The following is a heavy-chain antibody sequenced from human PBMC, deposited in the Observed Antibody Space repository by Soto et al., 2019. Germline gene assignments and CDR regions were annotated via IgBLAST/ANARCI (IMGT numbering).Heavy chain of an antibody. CDR2: IKNKAHGYTT. D-gene: IGHD6-19*01. V-gene: IGHV3-72*01. J-gene: IGHJ4*02. CDR3: VVAVAGAQDY. CDR1: GFTFSDHY. Sequence: EVQLVEAGGGLVQPGGSLRLSCAASGFTFSDHYRDWVRQAPGKGLEWFGRIKNKAHGYTTEYAASVKGRFTISRDDSKNSLYLQMNSLKTEDTAVYYCVVAVAGAQDYWGQGTLVTVSS.